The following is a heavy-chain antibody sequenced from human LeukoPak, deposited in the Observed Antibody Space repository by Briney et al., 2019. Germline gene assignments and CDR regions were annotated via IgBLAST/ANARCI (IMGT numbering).Heavy chain of an antibody. V-gene: IGHV4-34*01. Sequence: PGGSLRLSCAASGFTFSSSAMSWVRQPPGKGLEWLGEMNHSGSTTYNPSLKSRVTISVDTSKNQFSLKLNSVTAADTAVYYCARLVIRAFDSWGQGILVTVSS. CDR1: GFTFSSSA. CDR3: ARLVIRAFDS. CDR2: MNHSGST. J-gene: IGHJ5*01. D-gene: IGHD2-8*02.